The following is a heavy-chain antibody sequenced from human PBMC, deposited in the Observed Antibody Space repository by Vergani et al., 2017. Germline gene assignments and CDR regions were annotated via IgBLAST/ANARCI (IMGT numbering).Heavy chain of an antibody. CDR3: ARECVPRCCIVGAPDF. CDR2: IKEDGTEK. CDR1: GFTVGHYW. V-gene: IGHV3-7*01. J-gene: IGHJ4*02. D-gene: IGHD1-26*01. Sequence: EVQLVESGGDFVQPGGSLTLSCAASGFTVGHYWMSWVRQAPGKGLEWVANIKEDGTEKYYLDSVKGRFTISRDIAENSIYLEMNSLRVEDTAVYYCARECVPRCCIVGAPDFWGQGTQVTVSS.